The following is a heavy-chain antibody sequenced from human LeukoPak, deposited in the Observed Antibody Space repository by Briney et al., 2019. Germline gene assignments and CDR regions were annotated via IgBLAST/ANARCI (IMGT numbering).Heavy chain of an antibody. V-gene: IGHV3-23*01. CDR1: GFTFSSYA. Sequence: PGGSLRLSCAASGFTFSSYAMSWVRQAPGKGLEWVSAISGSGGSTYYADSVKGRFTISRDNSKNTLYLQMNSLRAEDTAVYYCAKESPNNIVVVTAIPWFDPWGQGTPVTVSS. CDR2: ISGSGGST. CDR3: AKESPNNIVVVTAIPWFDP. J-gene: IGHJ5*02. D-gene: IGHD2-21*02.